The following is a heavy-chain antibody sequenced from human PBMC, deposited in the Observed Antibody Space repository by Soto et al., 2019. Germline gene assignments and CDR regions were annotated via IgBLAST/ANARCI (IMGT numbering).Heavy chain of an antibody. V-gene: IGHV4-4*02. CDR2: IYHSGST. J-gene: IGHJ6*02. Sequence: SETLSLTCAVSGGSISSSNWWSWVRQPPGKGLEWIGEIYHSGSTNYNPSLKSRVTISVDKSKNQFSLKLSSVTAADTAVYYCARAHSGYDPYYYYYGMDVWGQGTTVTVSS. D-gene: IGHD5-12*01. CDR1: GGSISSSNW. CDR3: ARAHSGYDPYYYYYGMDV.